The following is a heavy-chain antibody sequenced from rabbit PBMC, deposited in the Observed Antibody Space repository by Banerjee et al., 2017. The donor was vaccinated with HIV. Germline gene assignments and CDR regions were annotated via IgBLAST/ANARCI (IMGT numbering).Heavy chain of an antibody. D-gene: IGHD4-1*01. V-gene: IGHV1S45*01. J-gene: IGHJ4*01. CDR1: GFSFSDRDV. CDR2: IDTGSSGST. Sequence: QEQLEESGGGLVKPEGSLTLTCKASGFSFSDRDVMCWVRQAPGKGLEWIACIDTGSSGSTYDASWAKGRFTISKTSSTTVTLQMTSLTAADTATYFCARDLPEIIGWNFGWWGPGTLVTVS. CDR3: ARDLPEIIGWNFGW.